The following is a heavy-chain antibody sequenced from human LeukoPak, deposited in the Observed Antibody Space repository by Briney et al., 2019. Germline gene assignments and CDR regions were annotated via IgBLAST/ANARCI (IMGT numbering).Heavy chain of an antibody. D-gene: IGHD1-26*01. CDR1: GYSISSGSY. CDR2: FYHNGST. J-gene: IGHJ4*02. V-gene: IGHV4-38-2*01. Sequence: PSETLSLTCAVSGYSISSGSYWGWIRQPPGKGLEWIGSFYHNGSTYYNPSLKSRVTISVDTSKNQFSLKLSSVTAADTAVYYCARDRTGGWGQGTLVTVSS. CDR3: ARDRTGG.